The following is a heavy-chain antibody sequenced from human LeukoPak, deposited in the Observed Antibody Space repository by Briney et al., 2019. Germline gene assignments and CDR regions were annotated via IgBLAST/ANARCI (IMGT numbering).Heavy chain of an antibody. V-gene: IGHV3-30*18. J-gene: IGHJ4*02. D-gene: IGHD6-19*01. CDR2: ISYDGSNK. CDR3: AKDYSGWTGVGYFDY. CDR1: GFTFSTYG. Sequence: PGRSLRLSCAASGFTFSTYGMHWVRQAPGKGLEWVAVISYDGSNKYYADSVKGRFTISRDNSKNTLYLQMNSLRAEDTAVYYCAKDYSGWTGVGYFDYWGQGTLVTVSS.